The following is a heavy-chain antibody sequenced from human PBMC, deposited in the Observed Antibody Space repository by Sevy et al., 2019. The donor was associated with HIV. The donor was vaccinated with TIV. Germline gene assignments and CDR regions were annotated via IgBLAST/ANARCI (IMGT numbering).Heavy chain of an antibody. CDR2: ISGRGGST. D-gene: IGHD4-17*01. CDR3: AKWGTSTVRTHFDY. Sequence: GGSLRLSCAGSGFTFTTSAMSWVRQAPGKGLEWVSGISGRGGSTNYADSVKGRFTISRDNSKNTLYLQMNSLRAEDTAVYYCAKWGTSTVRTHFDYWGQGTLVTVSS. J-gene: IGHJ4*02. CDR1: GFTFTTSA. V-gene: IGHV3-23*01.